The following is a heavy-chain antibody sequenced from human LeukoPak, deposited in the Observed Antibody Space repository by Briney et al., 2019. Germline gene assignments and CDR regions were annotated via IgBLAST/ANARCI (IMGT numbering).Heavy chain of an antibody. D-gene: IGHD3-10*01. CDR1: GFTFSSYG. V-gene: IGHV3-30*02. CDR3: AKDGDDYYGSGMNYYIDV. J-gene: IGHJ6*03. Sequence: GGSLRLSCAASGFTFSSYGMHWVRQGPGKGLEGVAFIRYDGSNKYYADSVKGRFTISRDNSKNTLYLQMNSLRAEHTAVYYCAKDGDDYYGSGMNYYIDVWGKGTTVTISS. CDR2: IRYDGSNK.